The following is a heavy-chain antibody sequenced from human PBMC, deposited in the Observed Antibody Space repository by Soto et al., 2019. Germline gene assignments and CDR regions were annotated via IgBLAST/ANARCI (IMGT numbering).Heavy chain of an antibody. CDR1: GGSISSYY. V-gene: IGHV4-59*08. J-gene: IGHJ5*02. D-gene: IGHD3-10*01. Sequence: SETLSLTCTVSGGSISSYYWSWIRQPPGKGLEWIGYIYYSGSTNYNPSLKSRVTISVDTSKNQFSLKLSSVTAADTAVYYCARLRYYYGSQVLAPCGQGTLVPVS. CDR3: ARLRYYYGSQVLAP. CDR2: IYYSGST.